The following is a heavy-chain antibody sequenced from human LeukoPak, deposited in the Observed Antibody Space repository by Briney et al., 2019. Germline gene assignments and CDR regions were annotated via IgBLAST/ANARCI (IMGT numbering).Heavy chain of an antibody. V-gene: IGHV3-43D*03. CDR2: ISWDGGSS. D-gene: IGHD6-19*01. CDR1: GFTFDDYA. Sequence: GGSLRLSCEVSGFTFDDYAMHWVRHAPGKGLEWVSLISWDGGSSYYADSVKGRFTISRDNSKNSLYLQMNSLRAEDTALYYCAKDSVAVTGTGNIDYWGQGTLVTVSS. J-gene: IGHJ4*02. CDR3: AKDSVAVTGTGNIDY.